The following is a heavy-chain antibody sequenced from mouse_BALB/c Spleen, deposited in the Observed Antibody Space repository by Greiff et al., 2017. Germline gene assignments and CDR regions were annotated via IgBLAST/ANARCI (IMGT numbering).Heavy chain of an antibody. D-gene: IGHD1-1*02. CDR3: ARGGNYWYSDV. Sequence: EVQLQQSGAELVRPGALVKLSCKASGFNIKDYYMHWVKQRPEQGLEWIGWIDPENGNTIYDPKFQGKASITADTSSNTAYLQLSSLTSEDTAVYYCARGGNYWYSDVWGAGTTVTVSS. V-gene: IGHV14-1*02. CDR1: GFNIKDYY. CDR2: IDPENGNT. J-gene: IGHJ1*01.